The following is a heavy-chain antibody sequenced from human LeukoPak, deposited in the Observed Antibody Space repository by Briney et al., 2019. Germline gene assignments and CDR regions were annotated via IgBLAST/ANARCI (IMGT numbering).Heavy chain of an antibody. CDR1: GYTFTSYD. D-gene: IGHD6-6*01. V-gene: IGHV1-8*01. CDR2: MNPNSGNT. CDR3: AREDHSSSSDVY. Sequence: ASVKVSCKASGYTFTSYDINWVRQATGQGLEWMGWMNPNSGNTGYAQKFQGRVTMTRNTSISTAYMELSSLRSEDTAVYYCAREDHSSSSDVYWGQGTLVTVSS. J-gene: IGHJ4*02.